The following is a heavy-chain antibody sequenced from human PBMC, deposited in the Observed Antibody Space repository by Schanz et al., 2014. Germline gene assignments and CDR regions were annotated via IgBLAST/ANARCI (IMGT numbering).Heavy chain of an antibody. CDR1: GFTFRSHG. V-gene: IGHV3-30*03. Sequence: QVQLVESGGGVVQPGRSLRLSCAASGFTFRSHGMHWVRQAPGKGLEWVALISYDGNNKFYTDSVKGRFTISRDNSRNTLYLEIDTLPPQDTAVYFCAREMDTAIGDYWGQGTLVTVSS. D-gene: IGHD5-18*01. J-gene: IGHJ4*02. CDR3: AREMDTAIGDY. CDR2: ISYDGNNK.